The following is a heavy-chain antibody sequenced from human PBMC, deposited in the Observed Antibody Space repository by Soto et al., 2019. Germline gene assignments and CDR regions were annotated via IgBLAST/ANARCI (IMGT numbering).Heavy chain of an antibody. D-gene: IGHD4-17*01. CDR1: GFNFNMYW. CDR3: ARVPPDGNHANGVDV. Sequence: GGSLRLSCAASGFNFNMYWMYRVRQAPGKGLEWVANTDTDGSRKNYVDSVKGRFIISRDNAKNSLFLQMNRLRADDTAVYYCARVPPDGNHANGVDVWGQGTTVTVSS. J-gene: IGHJ6*02. CDR2: TDTDGSRK. V-gene: IGHV3-7*03.